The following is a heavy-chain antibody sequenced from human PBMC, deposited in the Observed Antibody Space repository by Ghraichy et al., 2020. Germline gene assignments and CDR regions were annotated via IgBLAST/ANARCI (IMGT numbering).Heavy chain of an antibody. V-gene: IGHV4-59*08. CDR1: GGSMSSDY. D-gene: IGHD2/OR15-2a*01. Sequence: GSLRLSCSVSGGSMSSDYWSWIRQPPGKGLEWIGFISYSGNTKYNPSLKSRVTISVDTSKKQLSLKLNSVTAADTGVYYCARHNSRNYLVDYWGQGALVTVSS. CDR3: ARHNSRNYLVDY. J-gene: IGHJ4*02. CDR2: ISYSGNT.